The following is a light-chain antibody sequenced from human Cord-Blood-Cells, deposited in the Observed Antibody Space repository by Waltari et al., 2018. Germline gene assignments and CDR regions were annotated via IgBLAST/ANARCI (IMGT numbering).Light chain of an antibody. V-gene: IGLV1-44*01. Sequence: QPVLTQPPSASGTPGQRVTISCSGSSSNIGSNTVTWYQQLPGTAPKPLIYSNNQRPSGVPDRFSGSKSGTSASLAISGLQSEDEADYYCAAWDDSLNAVVFGGGTKLTVL. CDR2: SNN. J-gene: IGLJ2*01. CDR1: SSNIGSNT. CDR3: AAWDDSLNAVV.